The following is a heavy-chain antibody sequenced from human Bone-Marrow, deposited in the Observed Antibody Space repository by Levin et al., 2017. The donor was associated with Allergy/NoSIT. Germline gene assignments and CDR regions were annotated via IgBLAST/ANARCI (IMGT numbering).Heavy chain of an antibody. CDR1: GGTFSGTV. CDR3: ARDLRGYADSSL. J-gene: IGHJ4*02. CDR2: VISVFATT. V-gene: IGHV1-69*13. D-gene: IGHD3-22*01. Sequence: VASVKVSCKASGGTFSGTVVSWVRQAPGQGLEWMGGVISVFATTNYAEKFQGRVSISVDESSSTAYMELSSLTSEDTAVYYCARDLRGYADSSLWGQGTLVSVSS.